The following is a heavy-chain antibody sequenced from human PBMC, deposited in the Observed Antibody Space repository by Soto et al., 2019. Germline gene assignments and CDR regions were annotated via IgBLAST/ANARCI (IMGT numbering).Heavy chain of an antibody. J-gene: IGHJ4*02. D-gene: IGHD3-10*01. CDR2: ITGSGSDT. V-gene: IGHV3-23*01. Sequence: PGGSLRLSCAASGFTFNNYAMGWVRQAPGKGLEWVSAITGSGSDTYYLDSVKGRFTISRDNSKNTLFLQVNSLRAEDTAMYYCAKLGSSAWSPHYYFDYWGQGTLVTVSS. CDR1: GFTFNNYA. CDR3: AKLGSSAWSPHYYFDY.